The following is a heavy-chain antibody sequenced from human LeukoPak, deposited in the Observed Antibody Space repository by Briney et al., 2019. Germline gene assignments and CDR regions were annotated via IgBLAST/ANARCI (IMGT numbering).Heavy chain of an antibody. Sequence: SETLSLTYEVSGGSLTGYYWSWIRQPPGMGLEWIGYIYYSGSTNYNPSLKSRVTISVDTSKNQFSIELYSVTAADTAVYYCARLGGCTTTSCYVHWFDPWGQGTLVTVSS. CDR1: GGSLTGYY. CDR2: IYYSGST. V-gene: IGHV4-59*01. D-gene: IGHD2-2*01. J-gene: IGHJ5*02. CDR3: ARLGGCTTTSCYVHWFDP.